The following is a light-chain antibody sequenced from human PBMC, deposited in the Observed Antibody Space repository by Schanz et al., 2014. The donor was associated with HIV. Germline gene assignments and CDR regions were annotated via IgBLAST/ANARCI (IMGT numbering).Light chain of an antibody. CDR3: GTWDEGLNGLV. J-gene: IGLJ1*01. V-gene: IGLV1-44*01. CDR1: SSSIKTNT. Sequence: QSVLTQPPSASGTPGQRVSISCSGSSSSIKTNTVNWLQQPPGTAPKLLIYNTYHRPSGVPDRFSGSESGTSASLAISGLQSEDEADYYCGTWDEGLNGLVFGTGTKLTVL. CDR2: NTY.